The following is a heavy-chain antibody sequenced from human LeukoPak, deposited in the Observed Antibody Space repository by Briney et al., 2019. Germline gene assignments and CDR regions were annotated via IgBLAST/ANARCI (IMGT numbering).Heavy chain of an antibody. CDR2: INAGNGNT. CDR1: GYTFTSYA. J-gene: IGHJ4*02. V-gene: IGHV1-3*01. CDR3: ARGSISSSHPFDY. D-gene: IGHD6-6*01. Sequence: ASVNVSCKASGYTFTSYAMHWVRQAPGQRLEWMGWINAGNGNTKYSQKFQGRVTITRDTSASTAYMELSSLRSEDTAVYYCARGSISSSHPFDYWGQGTLVTVSS.